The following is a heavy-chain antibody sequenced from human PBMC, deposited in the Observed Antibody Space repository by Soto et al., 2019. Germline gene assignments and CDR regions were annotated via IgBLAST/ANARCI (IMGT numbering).Heavy chain of an antibody. V-gene: IGHV1-69*04. Sequence: ASVKVSCKASGGTFSSYTISWVRQAPGQGLEWMGRIIPILGIANYAQKFQGRVTITADKSTSTAYMELSSLRSEDTAVYYCARDPAVGYCTNGVCVDYWGQGTLVTVSS. CDR2: IIPILGIA. J-gene: IGHJ4*02. D-gene: IGHD2-8*01. CDR1: GGTFSSYT. CDR3: ARDPAVGYCTNGVCVDY.